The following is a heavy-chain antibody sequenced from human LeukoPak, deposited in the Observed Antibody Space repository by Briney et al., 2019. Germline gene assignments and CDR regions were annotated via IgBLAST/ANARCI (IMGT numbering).Heavy chain of an antibody. Sequence: QPGGSLTLSCTASGFTFSSYWMHWVRQAPGKGLVWVSRINSDGSSITYADSVKGRFTISRDNAKNTLYLQMNSLRAEDTAVYYCARVKEQWLGTIDYWGQGTLVTVSS. CDR2: INSDGSSI. V-gene: IGHV3-74*01. J-gene: IGHJ4*02. CDR1: GFTFSSYW. CDR3: ARVKEQWLGTIDY. D-gene: IGHD6-19*01.